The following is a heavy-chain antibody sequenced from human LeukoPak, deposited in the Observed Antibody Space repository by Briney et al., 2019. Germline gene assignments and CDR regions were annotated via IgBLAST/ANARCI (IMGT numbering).Heavy chain of an antibody. Sequence: GGSLRLSCAASGFTFSNYAMHWVRQPPGKGLEGVAVISSDGSNKYYADAVKGRFTFSRDNSKNTLYLQMNSLRAEDTALYHCARVGCSSTSSCYGYYYYMDVWGKGTTVTISS. CDR2: ISSDGSNK. V-gene: IGHV3-30*04. J-gene: IGHJ6*03. CDR3: ARVGCSSTSSCYGYYYYMDV. CDR1: GFTFSNYA. D-gene: IGHD2-2*01.